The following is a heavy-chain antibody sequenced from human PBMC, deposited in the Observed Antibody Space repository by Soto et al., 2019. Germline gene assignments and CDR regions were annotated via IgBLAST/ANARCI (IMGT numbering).Heavy chain of an antibody. CDR3: ARGSTSSSWPPNWFDP. CDR1: GFTFSSYW. V-gene: IGHV3-74*01. D-gene: IGHD6-13*01. J-gene: IGHJ5*02. CDR2: INSDGSST. Sequence: VGSLRLSCAASGFTFSSYWMHWVRQAPGKGLVWVSRINSDGSSTSYADSVKGRFTISRDNAKNTLYLQMNSLRAEDTAVYYCARGSTSSSWPPNWFDPWGQGTLVTVSS.